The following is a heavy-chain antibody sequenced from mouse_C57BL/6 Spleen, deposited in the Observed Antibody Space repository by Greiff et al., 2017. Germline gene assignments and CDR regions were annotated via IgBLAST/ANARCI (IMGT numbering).Heavy chain of an antibody. CDR1: GYTFTDYN. V-gene: IGHV1-22*01. CDR3: ARFCDYGRRFDY. CDR2: INPNNGGT. D-gene: IGHD2-4*01. Sequence: EVQLQQSGPELVKPGASVKMSCKASGYTFTDYNMHWVKQSPGKSLEWIGYINPNNGGTSYNQKFKGKATLTVNKSSSTAYMELRSLTSEDSAVYYCARFCDYGRRFDYWGQGTTLTVSS. J-gene: IGHJ2*01.